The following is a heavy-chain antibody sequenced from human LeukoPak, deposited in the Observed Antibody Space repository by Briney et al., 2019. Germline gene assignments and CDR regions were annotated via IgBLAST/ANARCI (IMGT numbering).Heavy chain of an antibody. CDR1: GFSFSSYA. CDR2: ISGSGGST. D-gene: IGHD3-22*01. J-gene: IGHJ5*02. CDR3: AKDRGYWPNGNWFDP. V-gene: IGHV3-23*01. Sequence: PGGSLRLSCAASGFSFSSYAMSWVRQAQGKGLEWVSAISGSGGSTYYANSVKGRFTISRDNSKNTLYLQINSLRAEDTAVYYCAKDRGYWPNGNWFDPWGQGTLVTASS.